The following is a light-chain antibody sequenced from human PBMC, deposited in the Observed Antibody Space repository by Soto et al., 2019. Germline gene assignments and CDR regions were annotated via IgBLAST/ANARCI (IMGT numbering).Light chain of an antibody. V-gene: IGKV1-12*01. Sequence: DIQMTQSPSSVSASVGDRVSITCRASQGISGWLAWYQQKPGKAPKLLIYAASSLQSGVPSRFSGSVSGADFTLTINTLQAEDFATYYCQQVHIFPLTFGGGTNVEIK. CDR2: AAS. J-gene: IGKJ4*01. CDR1: QGISGW. CDR3: QQVHIFPLT.